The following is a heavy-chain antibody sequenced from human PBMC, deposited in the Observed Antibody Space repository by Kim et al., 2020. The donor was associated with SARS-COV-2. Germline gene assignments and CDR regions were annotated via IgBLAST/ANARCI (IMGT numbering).Heavy chain of an antibody. CDR1: GFTFSSYA. D-gene: IGHD3-10*01. CDR2: ISGSGGST. V-gene: IGHV3-23*01. J-gene: IGHJ4*02. Sequence: GGSLRLSCAASGFTFSSYAMSWVRQAPGKGLEWVSSISGSGGSTYYADSVKGRFTISRDNAKNTLYLQMNSLRAEDTAVYYCAKAVTAVRGVIYLDCGVRGSLVAVSS. CDR3: AKAVTAVRGVIYLDC.